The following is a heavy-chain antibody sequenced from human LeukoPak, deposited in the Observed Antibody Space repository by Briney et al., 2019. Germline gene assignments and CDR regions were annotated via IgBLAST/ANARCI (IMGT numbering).Heavy chain of an antibody. Sequence: GGSLRLSCAASGFTFGSYSMHWVRQAPGKGLEWVSSITTRNNIFYADSVKGRFTISRDNALNSLYLQMNSLRADDTAVYYCATDPGSGDYWGQGTLVTVSS. V-gene: IGHV3-21*01. D-gene: IGHD6-19*01. CDR1: GFTFGSYS. CDR3: ATDPGSGDY. J-gene: IGHJ4*02. CDR2: ITTRNNI.